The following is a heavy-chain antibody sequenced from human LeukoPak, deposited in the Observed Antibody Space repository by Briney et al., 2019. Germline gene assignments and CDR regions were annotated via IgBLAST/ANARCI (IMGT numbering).Heavy chain of an antibody. D-gene: IGHD3-10*01. Sequence: SETLSLTCTVSGGSISSYYWSWIRQPPGKGLEWIGYIYYSGSTNYNPSLKSRVTISVDTSKNQFSLKLSSVTAADTAVYYCATYPTMVRGGGAFDIWGQGTMVTVSS. CDR2: IYYSGST. CDR3: ATYPTMVRGGGAFDI. V-gene: IGHV4-59*01. CDR1: GGSISSYY. J-gene: IGHJ3*02.